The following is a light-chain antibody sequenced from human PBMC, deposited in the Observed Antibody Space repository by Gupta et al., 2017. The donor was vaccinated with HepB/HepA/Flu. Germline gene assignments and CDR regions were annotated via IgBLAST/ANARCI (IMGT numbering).Light chain of an antibody. V-gene: IGLV2-8*01. CDR3: RSYAGSNKL. CDR2: DVI. CDR1: SSDVGGYNY. J-gene: IGLJ2*01. Sequence: QSALTPPPSASGSPGQPVAISCTGTSSDVGGYNYVSWYQQHPGNAPTLIIYDVINRPPGVPECFDAYKGGKAALTTVSGLQAEEDAYYYCRSYAGSNKLIGGGTKLTVL.